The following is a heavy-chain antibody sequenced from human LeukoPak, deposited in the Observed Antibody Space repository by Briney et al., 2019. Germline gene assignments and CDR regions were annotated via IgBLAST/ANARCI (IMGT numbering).Heavy chain of an antibody. CDR3: ARGRRLDSSGWTYYYYYGMDV. D-gene: IGHD6-19*01. CDR1: GGSFSGYY. CDR2: INHRGST. Sequence: SETLSLTCAVYGGSFSGYYWSWIRQPPGKGLEWIGEINHRGSTNYNPSLKSRVTISVDTSKNQFSLKLSSVTAADTAVYYCARGRRLDSSGWTYYYYYGMDVWGQGTTVTVSS. V-gene: IGHV4-34*01. J-gene: IGHJ6*02.